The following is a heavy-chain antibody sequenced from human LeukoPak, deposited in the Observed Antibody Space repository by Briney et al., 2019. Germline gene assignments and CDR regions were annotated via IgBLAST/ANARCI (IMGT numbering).Heavy chain of an antibody. V-gene: IGHV1-24*01. Sequence: ASVKVSCKVSGYTLTELSMHWVRQAPGKGLEWVGGFDPEDGETIYAQKFQGRVTMTGDTSTDTAYMELSSLRSEDTAVYYCATGNCSGGSCYRANTYYYGMDVWGQGTTVTVSS. D-gene: IGHD2-15*01. CDR3: ATGNCSGGSCYRANTYYYGMDV. J-gene: IGHJ6*02. CDR1: GYTLTELS. CDR2: FDPEDGET.